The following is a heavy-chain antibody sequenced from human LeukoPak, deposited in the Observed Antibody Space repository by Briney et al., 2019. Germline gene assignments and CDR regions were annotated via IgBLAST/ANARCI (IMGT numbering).Heavy chain of an antibody. J-gene: IGHJ5*02. CDR1: GGSISSSSYY. V-gene: IGHV4-39*07. Sequence: PSETLSLTCTVSGGSISSSSYYWGWIRQPPGKGLEWIGSIYYSGSTYYNPSLKSRATISVDTSKNQFSLKLSSVTAADTAVYYCARETYVDGGFDPWGQGTLVTVSS. CDR2: IYYSGST. CDR3: ARETYVDGGFDP. D-gene: IGHD3-10*02.